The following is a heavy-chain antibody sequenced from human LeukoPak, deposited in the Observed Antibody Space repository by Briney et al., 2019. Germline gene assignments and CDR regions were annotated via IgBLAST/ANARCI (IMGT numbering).Heavy chain of an antibody. CDR3: ARSIGLTGGGVDV. V-gene: IGHV3-11*01. D-gene: IGHD3-9*01. Sequence: GGSLRLSCAASGFTFSDYNMNWVRQAPGKGLEWISYITNSGTTIHYADSVKGRFTISRDNAKNSLYLQMNSLRAEDTAVYYCARSIGLTGGGVDVWGQGTTVTVSS. CDR2: ITNSGTTI. CDR1: GFTFSDYN. J-gene: IGHJ6*02.